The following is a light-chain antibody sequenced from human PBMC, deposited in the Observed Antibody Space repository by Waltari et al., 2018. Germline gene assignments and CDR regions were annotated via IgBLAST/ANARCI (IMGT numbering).Light chain of an antibody. V-gene: IGLV2-14*03. Sequence: QFGLTQPCFVSGSPGQSIPLPCAGIGTAISTSHFFPWYQHHPDRAPQVIIYAVTNRPSGISARFSASKSADTASLTISGLQAEDEGDYYCASQRPDGVVLFGGGTRVTVL. J-gene: IGLJ3*02. CDR3: ASQRPDGVVL. CDR2: AVT. CDR1: GTAISTSHF.